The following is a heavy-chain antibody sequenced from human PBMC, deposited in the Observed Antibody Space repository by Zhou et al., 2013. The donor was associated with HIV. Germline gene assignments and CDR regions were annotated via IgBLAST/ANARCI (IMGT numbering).Heavy chain of an antibody. D-gene: IGHD4-4*01. V-gene: IGHV1-69*08. Sequence: QVQLVQSGAEVRKPGSSVKVSCKASGGPFNSNIINWVRQAPGQGLEWMGRITPLLGTTSYAQKFQGRVTITADKSTTTSYMDLSSLRSDDTAVYYCARVTTLHPWWFDSVGPGDSLVTVSS. J-gene: IGHJ5*01. CDR2: ITPLLGTT. CDR3: ARVTTLHPWWFDS. CDR1: GGPFNSNI.